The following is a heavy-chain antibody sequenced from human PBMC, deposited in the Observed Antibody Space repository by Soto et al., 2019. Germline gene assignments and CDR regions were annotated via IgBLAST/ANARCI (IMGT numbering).Heavy chain of an antibody. D-gene: IGHD5-18*01. Sequence: QVQLQESGPGLVKPSQTLSLTCTVSGGSISSGGYYWSWIRQHPGKGLEWFGYIYYSGSTYYNPSLKSRVTIXVXTXQNQFSLKLSSVTAADTAVYYCARSGYSYGPNPLLYWGQGTLVTVSS. CDR2: IYYSGST. CDR1: GGSISSGGYY. V-gene: IGHV4-31*03. CDR3: ARSGYSYGPNPLLY. J-gene: IGHJ4*02.